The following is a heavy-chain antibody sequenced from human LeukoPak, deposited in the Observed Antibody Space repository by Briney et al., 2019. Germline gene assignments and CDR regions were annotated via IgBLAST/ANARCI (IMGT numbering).Heavy chain of an antibody. Sequence: SETLSLTCTVSGASVSTYYWSWIRQPPGKGLEWIAYIYYSGSTNYNSSLKSRVTMSVDTSKNQFSLMLSSVTAADTAVYYCARDTGSYYFDYWGQGTLVTVSS. CDR3: ARDTGSYYFDY. CDR1: GASVSTYY. J-gene: IGHJ4*02. D-gene: IGHD1-26*01. V-gene: IGHV4-59*02. CDR2: IYYSGST.